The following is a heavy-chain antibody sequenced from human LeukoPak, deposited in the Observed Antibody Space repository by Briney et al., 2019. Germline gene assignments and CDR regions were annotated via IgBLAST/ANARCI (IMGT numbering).Heavy chain of an antibody. Sequence: PGRSLRLSCAASGFTFSSYGMHWVRQAPGKGLEWVAVISYDGSNKYYADSVKGRFTISRDNSKNTLHLQMNSLRAEDTAVYYCAKDSLDIVVVVAATIGAFDIWSQGTMVTVSS. CDR2: ISYDGSNK. CDR1: GFTFSSYG. CDR3: AKDSLDIVVVVAATIGAFDI. V-gene: IGHV3-30*18. J-gene: IGHJ3*02. D-gene: IGHD2-15*01.